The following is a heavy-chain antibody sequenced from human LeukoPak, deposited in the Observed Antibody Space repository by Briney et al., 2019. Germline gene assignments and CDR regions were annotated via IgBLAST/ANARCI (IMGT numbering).Heavy chain of an antibody. V-gene: IGHV4-31*11. J-gene: IGHJ4*02. D-gene: IGHD3-22*01. Sequence: SETLSLTCAVYGGSFSSGGYYWSWIRQHPGKGLEWIGYIYYSGSTYYNPSLKSRVTISVDTSKNQFSLKLSSVTAADTAVYYCARVPYYYDSSGYGPDFDYWGQGTLVTVSS. CDR1: GGSFSSGGYY. CDR2: IYYSGST. CDR3: ARVPYYYDSSGYGPDFDY.